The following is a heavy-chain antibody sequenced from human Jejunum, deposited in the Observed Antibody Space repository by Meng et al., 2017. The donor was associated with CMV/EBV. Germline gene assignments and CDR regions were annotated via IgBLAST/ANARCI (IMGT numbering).Heavy chain of an antibody. CDR2: IRGSDDKT. D-gene: IGHD5-18*01. V-gene: IGHV3-23*01. CDR3: AKSLVDTTMDLDY. CDR1: GFNFSSFA. J-gene: IGHJ4*02. Sequence: SGFNFSSFAMTWVRQAPGKGLEWVSTIRGSDDKTYYSDSVRGRFTISRDNSKNTLYLQMNSLRAEDTAVYYCAKSLVDTTMDLDYWGQGMRVTVSS.